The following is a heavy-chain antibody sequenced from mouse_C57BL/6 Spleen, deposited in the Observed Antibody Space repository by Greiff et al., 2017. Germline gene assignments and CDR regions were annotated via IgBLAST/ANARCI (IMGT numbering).Heavy chain of an antibody. CDR2: IWRGGST. CDR1: GFSLTSYG. Sequence: QVQLQQSGPGLVQPSPCLSITCTVSGFSLTSYGVHWVRQSPGKGLEWLGVIWRGGSTDYNAAFMSRLSITKDNSKCQVFFKMNSLQADDTAIYYGAKMDYYGSSYWYFDVWGTGTTVTVSS. CDR3: AKMDYYGSSYWYFDV. D-gene: IGHD1-1*01. J-gene: IGHJ1*03. V-gene: IGHV2-5*01.